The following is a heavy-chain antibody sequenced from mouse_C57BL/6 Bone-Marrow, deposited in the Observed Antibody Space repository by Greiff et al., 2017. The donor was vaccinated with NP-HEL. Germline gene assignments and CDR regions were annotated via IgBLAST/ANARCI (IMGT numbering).Heavy chain of an antibody. CDR3: ADTTVVAMDY. CDR1: GYTFTSYG. CDR2: IYPRSGNT. J-gene: IGHJ4*01. D-gene: IGHD1-1*01. Sequence: VQLQESGAELARPGASVKLSCKASGYTFTSYGLSWVKQRTGQGLEWIGEIYPRSGNTSYNEKFKGKATLTAVKSSSTAYMGLRSLTSEDAAVYFCADTTVVAMDYWGQGTSVTVSS. V-gene: IGHV1-81*01.